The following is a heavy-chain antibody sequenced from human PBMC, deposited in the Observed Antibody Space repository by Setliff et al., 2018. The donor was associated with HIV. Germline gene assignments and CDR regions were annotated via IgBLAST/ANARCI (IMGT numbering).Heavy chain of an antibody. J-gene: IGHJ6*02. CDR2: IIPIFNTA. Sequence: ASVKVSCKASGYTFTSYGITWVRQAPGQGLEWMGGIIPIFNTANYAQKFQGRVTITADESTSTAYMELSSLGSEDTAVYYCARGSGGYCSGGSCYFGFGLALWGQGTTVTVSS. V-gene: IGHV1-69*13. CDR1: GYTFTSYG. CDR3: ARGSGGYCSGGSCYFGFGLAL. D-gene: IGHD2-15*01.